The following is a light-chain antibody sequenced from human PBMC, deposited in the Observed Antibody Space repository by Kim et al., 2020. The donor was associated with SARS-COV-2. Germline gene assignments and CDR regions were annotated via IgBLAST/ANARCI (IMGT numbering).Light chain of an antibody. CDR1: QSVNSN. CDR2: SAS. J-gene: IGKJ4*01. Sequence: VSPGESATLSCRASQSVNSNLAWYQQKAGQAPRLLIYSASTRATGIPARFSGTGSGTEFTLTISSLQSEDFAVYSCQQYNNWPLTFGGGTKVEIK. CDR3: QQYNNWPLT. V-gene: IGKV3D-15*01.